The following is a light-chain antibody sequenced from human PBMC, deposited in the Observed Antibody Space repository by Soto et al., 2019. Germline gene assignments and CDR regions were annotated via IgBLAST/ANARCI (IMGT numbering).Light chain of an antibody. CDR2: EAS. CDR1: STDFVSYNR. Sequence: QSVLTRPPSVSGSPGQSVTISCTGTSTDFVSYNRVSWYQQPPGTAPKLIIYEASKRPSGVPDRFSGSKSGNTASLTISGLQAEDEADYYCCSYAGSYTYVFGTGTKVTVL. CDR3: CSYAGSYTYV. J-gene: IGLJ1*01. V-gene: IGLV2-18*02.